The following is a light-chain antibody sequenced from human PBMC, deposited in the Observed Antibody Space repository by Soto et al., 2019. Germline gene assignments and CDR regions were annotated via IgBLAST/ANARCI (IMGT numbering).Light chain of an antibody. CDR2: AAS. CDR3: QHYGTSPGT. Sequence: EIVLTQSPGTLSLSPGERATLSWWASQGVSSSSLAWYQQKRGQAPRLLIFAASNRATGSPDRFSGSGSGTDFTLTISRLEPEDFAVYYCQHYGTSPGTFGQGTRLEI. CDR1: QGVSSSS. V-gene: IGKV3-20*01. J-gene: IGKJ5*01.